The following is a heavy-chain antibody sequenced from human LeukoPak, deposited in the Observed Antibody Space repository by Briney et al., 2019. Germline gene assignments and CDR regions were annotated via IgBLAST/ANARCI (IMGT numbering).Heavy chain of an antibody. Sequence: PGGSLRLSCAASGFTVSSNYMSWVRQAPGKGLEWVSAISGSGGSTYYADSVKGRFTISRDNSKNTLYLQMNSLRAEDTAVYYCAKQIPTYGDLPGAPGALWYWGQGTLVTVSS. J-gene: IGHJ4*02. CDR2: ISGSGGST. CDR3: AKQIPTYGDLPGAPGALWY. D-gene: IGHD4-17*01. CDR1: GFTVSSNY. V-gene: IGHV3-23*01.